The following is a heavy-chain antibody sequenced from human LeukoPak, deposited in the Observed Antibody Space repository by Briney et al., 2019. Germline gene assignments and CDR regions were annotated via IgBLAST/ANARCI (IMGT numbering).Heavy chain of an antibody. V-gene: IGHV4-39*01. Sequence: PSETLSLTRTVSGGSISSSSYYWGWIRQPPGKGLEWIGSIYYSGSTYYNPSLKSRVTISVDTSKNQFSLKLSSVTAADTAVYYCARVDWGSHWYFDLWGRGTLVTVSS. CDR1: GGSISSSSYY. CDR2: IYYSGST. CDR3: ARVDWGSHWYFDL. D-gene: IGHD7-27*01. J-gene: IGHJ2*01.